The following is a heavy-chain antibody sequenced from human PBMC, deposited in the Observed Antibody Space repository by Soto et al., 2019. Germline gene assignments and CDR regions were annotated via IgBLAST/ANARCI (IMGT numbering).Heavy chain of an antibody. Sequence: QVQLQQSGPGLVKPSQTLSLNCAISGDSDTSKSAAWHWIRQSPSRDLEWLGRTYYWSKWSSNYAGCQQRRITNNPDTSKNTYTLPLRSVTTDDPAMYYCERNRDDLVDYWSQGTMVKVSS. D-gene: IGHD3-10*01. V-gene: IGHV6-1*01. CDR1: GDSDTSKSAA. CDR3: ERNRDDLVDY. J-gene: IGHJ4*02. CDR2: TYYWSKWSS.